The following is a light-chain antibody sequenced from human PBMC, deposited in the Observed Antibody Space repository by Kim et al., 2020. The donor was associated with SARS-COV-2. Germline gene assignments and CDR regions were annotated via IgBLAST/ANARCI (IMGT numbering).Light chain of an antibody. J-gene: IGKJ4*01. CDR3: QQYYRTPLT. Sequence: DIVMTQSPDSLAVSLGERATINYKSSQSVLYSSNNKNYLAWYQQKPGQPPKLLIYWASTRESGVPDRFSGSGSGTDFTLTISSLQAEDVAVYYCQQYYRTPLTFGGGTKVDIK. CDR1: QSVLYSSNNKNY. V-gene: IGKV4-1*01. CDR2: WAS.